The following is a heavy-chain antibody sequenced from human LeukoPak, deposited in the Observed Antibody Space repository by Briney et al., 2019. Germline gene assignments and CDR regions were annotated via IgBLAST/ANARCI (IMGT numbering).Heavy chain of an antibody. D-gene: IGHD4/OR15-4a*01. CDR1: GFTFSSYA. Sequence: GGSLRLSCAASGFTFSSYAMSWVRQAPGKGLEWVSAISRSGGSTYYADSVKGRFTISRDNSKNTLYLQMNSLRAEDTAVYYCAKDQRGGVLRSYWGQGTLVTVSS. J-gene: IGHJ4*02. V-gene: IGHV3-23*01. CDR3: AKDQRGGVLRSY. CDR2: ISRSGGST.